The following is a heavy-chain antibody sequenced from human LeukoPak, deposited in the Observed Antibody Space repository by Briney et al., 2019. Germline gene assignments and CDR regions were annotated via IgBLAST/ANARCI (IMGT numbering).Heavy chain of an antibody. CDR1: GFTFSDYY. Sequence: PGGSLRLSCAASGFTFSDYYMSWIRQAPGKGLEWVSYISSSGSTIYYADSVKGRFTISRDNAKNSLYLQVNSLRAEDTAVYYCARKSRSGYPFDYWGQGTLVTVSS. CDR3: ARKSRSGYPFDY. D-gene: IGHD6-25*01. CDR2: ISSSGSTI. J-gene: IGHJ4*02. V-gene: IGHV3-11*04.